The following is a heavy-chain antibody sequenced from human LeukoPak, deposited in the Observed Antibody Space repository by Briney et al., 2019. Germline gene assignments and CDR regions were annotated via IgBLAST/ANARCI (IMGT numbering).Heavy chain of an antibody. Sequence: SETLSLTCTVSGGSISSYYWTWIRQPPGKGLEWVGYIYYSGSTNYNPSLKSRVTISADTSKNQFSLKLSSVTAADTAVYYCASQYSSGWWSGGDYYYGMDVWGQGTTVTVSS. J-gene: IGHJ6*02. CDR1: GGSISSYY. D-gene: IGHD6-19*01. CDR2: IYYSGST. CDR3: ASQYSSGWWSGGDYYYGMDV. V-gene: IGHV4-59*01.